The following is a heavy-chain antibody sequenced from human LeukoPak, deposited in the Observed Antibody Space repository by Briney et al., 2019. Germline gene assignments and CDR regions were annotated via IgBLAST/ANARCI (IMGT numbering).Heavy chain of an antibody. CDR2: FDPEDGET. CDR1: GYTLTELS. Sequence: ASVKVSCKVSGYTLTELSMHWVRQAPGKGLEWMGGFDPEDGETIYAQKFQGRVTMTEDTSTDTAYMELRSLRSEDTAVYYCATERPGRISGWYKYFDYWGQGTLVTVSS. CDR3: ATERPGRISGWYKYFDY. J-gene: IGHJ4*02. D-gene: IGHD6-19*01. V-gene: IGHV1-24*01.